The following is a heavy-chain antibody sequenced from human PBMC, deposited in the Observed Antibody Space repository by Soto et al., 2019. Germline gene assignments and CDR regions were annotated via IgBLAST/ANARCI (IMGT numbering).Heavy chain of an antibody. D-gene: IGHD3-22*01. CDR1: GYTFTSYA. V-gene: IGHV1-3*01. J-gene: IGHJ4*02. CDR3: QRPSSGYSGPDDY. Sequence: ASVKVSCKASGYTFTSYAMHWVRQAPGQRLEWMGWINAGNGNTKYSQKFQGRVTITRDTSASTAYMELSSLRSEDTAVYYCQRPSSGYSGPDDYWGQGTLVTVSS. CDR2: INAGNGNT.